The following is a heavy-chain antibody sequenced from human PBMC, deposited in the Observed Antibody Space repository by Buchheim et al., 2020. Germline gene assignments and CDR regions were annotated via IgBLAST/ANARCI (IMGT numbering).Heavy chain of an antibody. Sequence: QLRLQESGSALVTPSQTLTLTCGVSGGSITDSGYSWSWIRQTAAKGLEWIGFSYHRGNSYYNPSLRSRVTISVDRLKNQFSLQLRSVTAADTAVYFCARGPDCSGDRCHFYFDSWGQG. D-gene: IGHD2-15*01. CDR3: ARGPDCSGDRCHFYFDS. CDR1: GGSITDSGYS. J-gene: IGHJ4*02. V-gene: IGHV4-30-2*01. CDR2: SYHRGNS.